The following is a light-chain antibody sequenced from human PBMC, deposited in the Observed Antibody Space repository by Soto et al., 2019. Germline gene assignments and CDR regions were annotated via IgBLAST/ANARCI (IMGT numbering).Light chain of an antibody. CDR3: QQHYRTPYT. CDR1: QTVLCGFYNNNC. J-gene: IGKJ2*01. V-gene: IGKV4-1*01. Sequence: DIVMTQSPDSLAVSLGERATINCKSSQTVLCGFYNNNCLGWYQQKPGQPPKLLIYWASTRASGVPDRFSGSGSGTDFTLTISSLQAEDVAVYFCQQHYRTPYTFGQGTKLEIK. CDR2: WAS.